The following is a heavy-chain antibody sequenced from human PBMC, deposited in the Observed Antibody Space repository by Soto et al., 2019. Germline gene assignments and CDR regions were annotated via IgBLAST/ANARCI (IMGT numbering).Heavy chain of an antibody. V-gene: IGHV3-23*01. CDR3: AKDRNDDKTMSVHWFDP. CDR1: GFTFSSYA. J-gene: IGHJ5*02. CDR2: ISGSGGST. Sequence: GGSLRLSCAASGFTFSSYAMSWVRQAPGKGLEWVSAISGSGGSTYYADSVKGRFTISRDNSKNTLYLQMNSLRAEDTAVYYCAKDRNDDKTMSVHWFDPWGQGTLVTVSS. D-gene: IGHD1-1*01.